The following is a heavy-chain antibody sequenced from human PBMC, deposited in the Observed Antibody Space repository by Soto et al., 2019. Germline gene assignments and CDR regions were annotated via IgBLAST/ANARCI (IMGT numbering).Heavy chain of an antibody. V-gene: IGHV3-30-3*01. Sequence: QVQLVESGGGVVQPGRSLRLSCAASGFTFSSYAMHWVRQAPGKGLEWVAVISYDGSNKYYADSVKGRFTISRDNSKNTLYLQMNGLRAEDTAVYYCARRWGARYFDLWGRGTLVTVSS. CDR2: ISYDGSNK. J-gene: IGHJ2*01. D-gene: IGHD1-26*01. CDR3: ARRWGARYFDL. CDR1: GFTFSSYA.